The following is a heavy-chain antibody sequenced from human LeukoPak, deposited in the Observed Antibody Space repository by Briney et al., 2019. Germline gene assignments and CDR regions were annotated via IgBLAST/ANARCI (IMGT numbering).Heavy chain of an antibody. J-gene: IGHJ6*03. CDR3: ARDLALTMVRGVMHYYYYMDV. D-gene: IGHD3-10*01. CDR2: ISAYNGNT. Sequence: ASVKVSCKASGYTFTSYGISWVGQAPGQGLEWMGWISAYNGNTNYAQKLQGRVTMTTDTSTSTAYMELRSLRSDDTAVYYCARDLALTMVRGVMHYYYYMDVWGKGTTVTVSS. CDR1: GYTFTSYG. V-gene: IGHV1-18*01.